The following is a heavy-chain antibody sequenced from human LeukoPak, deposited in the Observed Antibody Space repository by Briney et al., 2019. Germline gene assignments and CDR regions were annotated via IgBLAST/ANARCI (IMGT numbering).Heavy chain of an antibody. J-gene: IGHJ4*02. D-gene: IGHD5-18*01. Sequence: GGSLRLSCAASGFTFSSYAMHWVRQAPGKGLEYVSAISSNGGSTYYANSVKGRFTISRDNSKNTLYLQMGSLRAEDTAVYYCAKGMFRGGYSESFDYWGQGTLVTVSS. CDR1: GFTFSSYA. CDR2: ISSNGGST. V-gene: IGHV3-64*01. CDR3: AKGMFRGGYSESFDY.